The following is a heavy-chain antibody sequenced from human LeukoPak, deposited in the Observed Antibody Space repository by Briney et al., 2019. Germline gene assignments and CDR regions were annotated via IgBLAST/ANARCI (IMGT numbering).Heavy chain of an antibody. CDR2: IWYDGGNK. D-gene: IGHD1-26*01. J-gene: IGHJ6*02. V-gene: IGHV3-33*01. Sequence: GGSLRLSCAASGFTFSSYGMHWVRQAPGKGLEWVAVIWYDGGNKYYADSVKGRFTISRDNSKNTLYLQMNSLRAEDTAVYYCARDRKQINSGRPRYYYYYGMDVWGQGTTVTVSS. CDR1: GFTFSSYG. CDR3: ARDRKQINSGRPRYYYYYGMDV.